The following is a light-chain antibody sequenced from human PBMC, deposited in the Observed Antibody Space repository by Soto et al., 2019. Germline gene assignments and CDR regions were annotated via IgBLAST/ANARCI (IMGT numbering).Light chain of an antibody. Sequence: QSVLTQPPSVSGAPGQGVTISCSGSASNIGKNGVNWYQQLPGKAPKLVVYYDDLLPSGVSDRFSGSNSGTSASLAISGLQSEDEADYFCAAWDDGLNGLVFGGGTKFTVL. J-gene: IGLJ3*02. CDR1: ASNIGKNG. V-gene: IGLV1-36*01. CDR3: AAWDDGLNGLV. CDR2: YDD.